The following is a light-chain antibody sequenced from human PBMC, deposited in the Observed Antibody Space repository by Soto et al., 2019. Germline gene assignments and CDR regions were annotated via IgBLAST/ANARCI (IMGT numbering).Light chain of an antibody. J-gene: IGKJ5*01. CDR3: QQLDRFPLT. CDR2: AAS. Sequence: DIQMTQSPSSVSASVGDRVTITCRASQGISSWLAWYQVKPGRAPKPLIYAASSLQTVVPLRFSGSGSGTDFILTISSLQPEDVATYYCQQLDRFPLTFGQGTRLEIK. V-gene: IGKV1-12*01. CDR1: QGISSW.